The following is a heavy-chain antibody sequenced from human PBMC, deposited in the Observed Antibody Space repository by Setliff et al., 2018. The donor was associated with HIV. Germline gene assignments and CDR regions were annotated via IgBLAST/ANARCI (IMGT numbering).Heavy chain of an antibody. Sequence: GGSLRLSCAASGFDFTTYAMTWLRQVPGKGLEWVSSISGPGATIFFADALKGRFTISRDNFQNTLYLQMNNLRAEDTAVYYCAKCGGTCWHNFFGPWGQGTLVTVSS. CDR1: GFDFTTYA. D-gene: IGHD2-15*01. CDR2: ISGPGATI. J-gene: IGHJ5*02. V-gene: IGHV3-23*01. CDR3: AKCGGTCWHNFFGP.